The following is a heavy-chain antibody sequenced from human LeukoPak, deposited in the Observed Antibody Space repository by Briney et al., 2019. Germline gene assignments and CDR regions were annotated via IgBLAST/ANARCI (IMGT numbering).Heavy chain of an antibody. CDR1: GFTFGYYA. V-gene: IGHV3-49*03. D-gene: IGHD2-8*01. CDR3: TRGGLIFDY. CDR2: IRSKAYGGTT. J-gene: IGHJ4*02. Sequence: GSLRLSCTASGFTFGYYAMSWFRQAPGKGLEWVGFIRSKAYGGTTEYAASVKGRFTISRDDSKSIAYLQMNSLKTEDTAVYYCTRGGLIFDYWGQGTLVTVSS.